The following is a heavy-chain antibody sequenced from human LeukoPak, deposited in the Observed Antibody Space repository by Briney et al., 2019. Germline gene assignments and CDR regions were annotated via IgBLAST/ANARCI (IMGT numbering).Heavy chain of an antibody. J-gene: IGHJ5*02. D-gene: IGHD2-8*01. CDR2: INHSGST. CDR3: ARGPKRMVYARGPNWFDP. V-gene: IGHV4-34*01. Sequence: SETLSLTCAVYGGSFSGYYWSWIRQPPGKGLEWIGEINHSGSTNYNPSLKSRVTISVDTSKNQFSLKLSSVTAADTAVYYCARGPKRMVYARGPNWFDPWGQGTLVTVSS. CDR1: GGSFSGYY.